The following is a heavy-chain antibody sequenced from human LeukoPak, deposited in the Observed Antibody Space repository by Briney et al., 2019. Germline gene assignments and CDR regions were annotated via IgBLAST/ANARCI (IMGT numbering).Heavy chain of an antibody. CDR3: ARDTGSPQLGFDY. Sequence: TLSLTCTVSGGSISSGGYYWSWIRKHPGKGLAWIGYIYYSGSTYYNPSLKSRVTISVDTSKNQFSLKLSSVTAADTAVYYCARDTGSPQLGFDYWGQGTLVTVSS. D-gene: IGHD1-26*01. CDR1: GGSISSGGYY. CDR2: IYYSGST. V-gene: IGHV4-31*03. J-gene: IGHJ4*02.